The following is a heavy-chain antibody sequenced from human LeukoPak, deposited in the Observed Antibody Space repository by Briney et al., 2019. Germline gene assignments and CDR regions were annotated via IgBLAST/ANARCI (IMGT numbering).Heavy chain of an antibody. D-gene: IGHD3-22*01. Sequence: GGSLRLSCAASGFTVSSNYMSWVRQAPGKGLEWVSVIYSGGSTYYADSVKGRFTISRDNSKNTLYPQMNSLRAEDTAVYYCARVGYDSSGYYYGGDLYFDYWGQGTLVTVSS. CDR1: GFTVSSNY. CDR2: IYSGGST. J-gene: IGHJ4*02. CDR3: ARVGYDSSGYYYGGDLYFDY. V-gene: IGHV3-66*01.